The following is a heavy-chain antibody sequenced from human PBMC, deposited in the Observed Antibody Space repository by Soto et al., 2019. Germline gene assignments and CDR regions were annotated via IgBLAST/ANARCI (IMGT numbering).Heavy chain of an antibody. D-gene: IGHD3-9*01. CDR1: GGSISSSSYY. J-gene: IGHJ5*02. CDR3: ASLPKYYDILTGYYGRWFWFDP. CDR2: IYYSGST. Sequence: SETLSLTCTVSGGSISSSSYYWGWIRQPPGKGLEWIGSIYYSGSTYYNPSLKSRVTISVDTSKNQFSLKLSSVTAADTAVYYCASLPKYYDILTGYYGRWFWFDPWGQGTLVTVSS. V-gene: IGHV4-39*01.